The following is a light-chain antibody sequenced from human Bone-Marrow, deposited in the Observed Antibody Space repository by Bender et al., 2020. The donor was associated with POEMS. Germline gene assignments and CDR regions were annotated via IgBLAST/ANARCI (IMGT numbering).Light chain of an antibody. CDR1: SSDVGAYDY. V-gene: IGLV2-8*01. CDR2: EVS. J-gene: IGLJ1*01. CDR3: SSYAGRNTYV. Sequence: QSALTQPPSASGSPGQSVTISCTGTSSDVGAYDYVSWYQQHPDKAPKLMIYEVSQRPSGVPDRFSGSRSGNTASLTVSGLQAEDEADYYCSSYAGRNTYVFGTGTKVTVV.